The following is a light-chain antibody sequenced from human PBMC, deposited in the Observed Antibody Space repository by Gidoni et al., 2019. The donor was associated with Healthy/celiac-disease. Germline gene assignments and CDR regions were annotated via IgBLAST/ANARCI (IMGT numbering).Light chain of an antibody. J-gene: IGKJ2*04. CDR2: DSS. CDR1: QDISNY. Sequence: DIQMTQSSSSLSASVGARVTITCQASQDISNYLNWYQQKPGKAHKLLIYDSSNLETVVPSRFSGSGSGTDFTFTISSLQPEDIATYYCQQYDNLPPECRFGQGTKLEIK. CDR3: QQYDNLPPECR. V-gene: IGKV1-33*01.